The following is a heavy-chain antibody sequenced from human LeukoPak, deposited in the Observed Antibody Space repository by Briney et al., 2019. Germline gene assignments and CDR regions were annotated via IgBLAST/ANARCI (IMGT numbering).Heavy chain of an antibody. J-gene: IGHJ4*02. D-gene: IGHD3-10*01. Sequence: SETLSLTCTVSGGSISSYYWSWIRQPPGKGLEWIGYIYYSGSTYYNPSLKSRVTISVDTSKNQFSLKLSSVTAADTAVYYCARGLDYYGSGSPYFDYWGQGTLVTVSS. V-gene: IGHV4-59*01. CDR3: ARGLDYYGSGSPYFDY. CDR2: IYYSGST. CDR1: GGSISSYY.